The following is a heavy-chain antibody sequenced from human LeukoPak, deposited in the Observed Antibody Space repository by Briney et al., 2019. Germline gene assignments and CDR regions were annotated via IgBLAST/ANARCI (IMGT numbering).Heavy chain of an antibody. CDR1: GYTFTSYG. CDR3: ARGPSHYGDYNYFDY. D-gene: IGHD4-17*01. Sequence: GASVKVSCKASGYTFTSYGISWVRQAPGQGLEWMGWISAYNGNTNYAQKLQGRVTMTTDTSTSTAYMELRSLRSDDTAVYYCARGPSHYGDYNYFDYWGQGTLVTVSS. J-gene: IGHJ4*02. CDR2: ISAYNGNT. V-gene: IGHV1-18*01.